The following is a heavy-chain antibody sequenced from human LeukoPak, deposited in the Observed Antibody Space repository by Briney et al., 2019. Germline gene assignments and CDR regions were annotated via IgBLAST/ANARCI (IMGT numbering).Heavy chain of an antibody. V-gene: IGHV1-69*06. CDR2: IIPIFGTA. Sequence: SVKVSCKASGGTFSSYAISWVRQAPGQGLEWMGGIIPIFGTANYAQKFQGRVTITADKFTSTAYMELSSLRSEDTAVYYCARVGAVAGSGLIWFDPWGQGTLVTVSS. CDR3: ARVGAVAGSGLIWFDP. CDR1: GGTFSSYA. J-gene: IGHJ5*02. D-gene: IGHD6-19*01.